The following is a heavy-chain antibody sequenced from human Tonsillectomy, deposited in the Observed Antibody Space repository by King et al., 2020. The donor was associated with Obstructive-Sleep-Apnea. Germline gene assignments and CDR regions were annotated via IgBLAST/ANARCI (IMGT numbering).Heavy chain of an antibody. CDR2: ISWNSGSI. CDR1: GFTFDDYA. D-gene: IGHD6-19*01. V-gene: IGHV3-9*01. Sequence: VQLVESGGGLVQPGRSLRLSCAASGFTFDDYAMHWVRQAPGKGLEWVSGISWNSGSIGYADSVKGRFTISRDNAKTSLYRQMNSLRAEDTALYYCAKDRRGIGWAYYYGMYVWGQGTTVTVSS. J-gene: IGHJ6*02. CDR3: AKDRRGIGWAYYYGMYV.